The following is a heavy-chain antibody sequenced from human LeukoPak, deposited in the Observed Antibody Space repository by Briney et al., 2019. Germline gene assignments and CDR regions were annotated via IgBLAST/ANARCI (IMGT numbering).Heavy chain of an antibody. CDR2: ISAYNGNT. CDR1: GYTFTSYG. D-gene: IGHD6-19*01. J-gene: IGHJ3*02. CDR3: ARGVRQWLAKMAFDI. Sequence: ASVKVSCKASGYTFTSYGISWVRQAPGQGLEWMGWISAYNGNTNYAQKLQGRVTMTTDTSTSTAYMELRSLRSDDTAVYYCARGVRQWLAKMAFDIWGQGTMVTVSS. V-gene: IGHV1-18*01.